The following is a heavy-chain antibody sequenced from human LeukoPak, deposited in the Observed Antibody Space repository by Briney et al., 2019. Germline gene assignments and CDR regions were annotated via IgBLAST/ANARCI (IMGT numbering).Heavy chain of an antibody. CDR3: VRRVVDTAMTWANWFDP. D-gene: IGHD5-18*01. V-gene: IGHV4-39*07. CDR2: ICYSGST. Sequence: PSETLSLTCTVSGGSISSSTCYWGWIRQPPGKGLEWIGSICYSGSTYYNPSLKSRVTISVDTSKNQFSLKLSSVTAADTAVYYCVRRVVDTAMTWANWFDPWGQGTLVTVSS. CDR1: GGSISSSTCY. J-gene: IGHJ5*02.